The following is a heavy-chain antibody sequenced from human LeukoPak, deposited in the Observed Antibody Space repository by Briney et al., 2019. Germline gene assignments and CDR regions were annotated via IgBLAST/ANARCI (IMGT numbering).Heavy chain of an antibody. D-gene: IGHD3-10*01. J-gene: IGHJ4*02. V-gene: IGHV4-61*02. Sequence: PSETLSLTCAVSGGSISSGGYSWSWIRQPAGKGLEWIGRIYTTGSTNYNPSLKSRVTISVDTSKNQFPLKLNSVTAADTAVYYYARDYARFGVYYFDYWGQGTLVTVSS. CDR3: ARDYARFGVYYFDY. CDR2: IYTTGST. CDR1: GGSISSGGYS.